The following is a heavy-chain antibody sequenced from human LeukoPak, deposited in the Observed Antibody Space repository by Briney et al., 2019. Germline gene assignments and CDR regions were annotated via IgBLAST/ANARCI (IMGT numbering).Heavy chain of an antibody. CDR2: IYSGGST. J-gene: IGHJ6*03. V-gene: IGHV3-53*01. CDR3: ARVAMTTVTIRYYYYMDV. CDR1: GFTVSSNY. Sequence: GGSLRLSCAASGFTVSSNYMSWVRQAPGKGLEWVSVIYSGGSTYYAASVKGRFTISRDNAKNSLYLQMNSLRAEDTAVYYCARVAMTTVTIRYYYYMDVWGKGTTVTVSS. D-gene: IGHD4-17*01.